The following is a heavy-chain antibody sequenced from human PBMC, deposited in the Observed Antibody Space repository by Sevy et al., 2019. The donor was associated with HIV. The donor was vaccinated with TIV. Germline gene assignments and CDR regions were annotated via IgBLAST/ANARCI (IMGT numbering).Heavy chain of an antibody. CDR1: GGSFSSGDYY. V-gene: IGHV4-30-4*01. Sequence: SETLSLTCTVSGGSFSSGDYYWSWIRQPPGKGLEWIGYIYYSGSTYYNPSLKSRVTISVDTSKNQFSLKLSSVTAADTAVYYCARSSYYYDSSGYRNWFDPWGQGTLVTVSS. D-gene: IGHD3-22*01. CDR3: ARSSYYYDSSGYRNWFDP. J-gene: IGHJ5*02. CDR2: IYYSGST.